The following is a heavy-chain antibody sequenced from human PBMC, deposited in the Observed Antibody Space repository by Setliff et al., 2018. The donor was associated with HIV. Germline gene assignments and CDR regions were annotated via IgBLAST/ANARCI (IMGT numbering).Heavy chain of an antibody. D-gene: IGHD3-16*01. CDR2: ISSSSNTK. Sequence: GGSLRLSCAASGFTFSSYSMNWVRQAPGKGLQWVSYISSSSNTKYYADSVKGRFTISRDNAKNSLYLQMNSLRVEDTAVYYCAKVFAYGIDGFDIWGQGTMVTVSS. V-gene: IGHV3-48*01. CDR1: GFTFSSYS. J-gene: IGHJ3*02. CDR3: AKVFAYGIDGFDI.